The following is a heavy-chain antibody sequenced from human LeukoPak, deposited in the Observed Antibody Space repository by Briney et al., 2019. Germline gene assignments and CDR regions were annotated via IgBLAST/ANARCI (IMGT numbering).Heavy chain of an antibody. D-gene: IGHD4-23*01. CDR2: ISWNSDTR. CDR1: GFTFDDYA. V-gene: IGHV3-9*01. Sequence: GRSLRLSCAVSGFTFDDYAMHWVRQVPGKGLEWVAGISWNSDTRGYVDSVKGRFTISRDNANNSVFLQMNNLRAEDSAIYYCARGARWAYYFDYWGQGSLVTVSS. J-gene: IGHJ4*02. CDR3: ARGARWAYYFDY.